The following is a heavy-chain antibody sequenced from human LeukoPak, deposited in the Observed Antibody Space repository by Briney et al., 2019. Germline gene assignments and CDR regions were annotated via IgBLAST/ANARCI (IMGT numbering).Heavy chain of an antibody. CDR3: ARGDRGRQHWLPAY. V-gene: IGHV3-21*01. Sequence: GGSLRLSCAASGVTFSSYSMNWVRQAPGKGLEWVSSIGSSGTYIFYTDSVKGRFTVSRDNAKNSLDLQMNSLTAEDTAVYYCARGDRGRQHWLPAYWGQGTLVTVST. J-gene: IGHJ4*02. D-gene: IGHD5-18*01. CDR1: GVTFSSYS. CDR2: IGSSGTYI.